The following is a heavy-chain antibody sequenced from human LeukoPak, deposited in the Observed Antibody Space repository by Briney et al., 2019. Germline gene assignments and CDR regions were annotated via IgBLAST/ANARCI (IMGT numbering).Heavy chain of an antibody. J-gene: IGHJ4*02. Sequence: SETLSLTCTDSGGSISSYYWSWIGQPPRKGLSWIGYIYYSGSTNYNPSLKSRVTISVDTSKNQFSLKLSSVTAADTAVYYCARHSSGWSRYFDYWGQGTLVTVSS. D-gene: IGHD6-19*01. CDR1: GGSISSYY. CDR3: ARHSSGWSRYFDY. V-gene: IGHV4-59*08. CDR2: IYYSGST.